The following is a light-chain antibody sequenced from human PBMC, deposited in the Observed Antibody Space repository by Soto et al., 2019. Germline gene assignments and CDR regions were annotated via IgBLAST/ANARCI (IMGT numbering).Light chain of an antibody. Sequence: PGERATLSCRASQSVTNNYLAWYQQKPGQAPRLVIYGASTRATGIPDRFSASGSGTDFTLTINRLEPEDFAVYYCQQYSESPLTFGQGTKVDI. CDR3: QQYSESPLT. CDR2: GAS. V-gene: IGKV3-20*01. J-gene: IGKJ1*01. CDR1: QSVTNNY.